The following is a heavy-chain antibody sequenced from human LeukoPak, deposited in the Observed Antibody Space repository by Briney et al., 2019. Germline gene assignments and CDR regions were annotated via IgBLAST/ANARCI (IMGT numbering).Heavy chain of an antibody. D-gene: IGHD3-22*01. V-gene: IGHV3-7*01. Sequence: RGSLRLSCAASGFTFSSYWMSWVRQAPGKGLEWVANIKQDGSEKYYVDSVKGRFTISRGNAKNSLYLQMNSLRAEDTAVYYCASDDSSGYESDYWGQGTLVTVSS. CDR3: ASDDSSGYESDY. CDR1: GFTFSSYW. CDR2: IKQDGSEK. J-gene: IGHJ4*02.